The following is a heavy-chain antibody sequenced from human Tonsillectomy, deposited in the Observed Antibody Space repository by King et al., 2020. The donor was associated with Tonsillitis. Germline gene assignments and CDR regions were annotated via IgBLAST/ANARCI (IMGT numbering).Heavy chain of an antibody. J-gene: IGHJ4*02. CDR1: GGSLSGYY. Sequence: VQLQQWGAGLLKPSETLSLTCAVYGGSLSGYYWSWFRQPPGKGLEWVGEINHSGSTNYNPSHQSRVTISVDTSKNQFSLKLSSVTAADTAVYYCAREGVKRWLQLKIFDYWGQGTLVTVSA. V-gene: IGHV4-34*01. D-gene: IGHD5-24*01. CDR2: INHSGST. CDR3: AREGVKRWLQLKIFDY.